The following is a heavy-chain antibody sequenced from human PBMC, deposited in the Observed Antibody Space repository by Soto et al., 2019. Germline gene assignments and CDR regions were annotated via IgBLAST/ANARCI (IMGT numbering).Heavy chain of an antibody. Sequence: PGGSLRLSCAASGFTFSIYAMHWVRQAPGKGLEYVSAVSTNGGTSYYADSVKGRFTISRDNSRNTLYLQMNSLRPEDTAVYYCVEDRAPRDGYKTKPGSWGLGTLVTVSS. CDR3: VEDRAPRDGYKTKPGS. CDR1: GFTFSIYA. V-gene: IGHV3-64D*06. D-gene: IGHD5-12*01. CDR2: VSTNGGTS. J-gene: IGHJ5*02.